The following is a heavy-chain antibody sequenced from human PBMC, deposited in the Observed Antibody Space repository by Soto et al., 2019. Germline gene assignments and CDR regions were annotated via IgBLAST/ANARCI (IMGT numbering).Heavy chain of an antibody. J-gene: IGHJ6*03. D-gene: IGHD5-12*01. CDR2: IKQDGSEK. CDR3: AREVRGYSGYGVYYYYMDV. Sequence: GGSLRLSCAASGFTFSSYWMSWVRQAPGKGLEWVANIKQDGSEKYYVDSVKGRFTISRDNAKNSLYLQMNSLRAEDTAVYYCAREVRGYSGYGVYYYYMDVWGKGPTVTVSS. CDR1: GFTFSSYW. V-gene: IGHV3-7*01.